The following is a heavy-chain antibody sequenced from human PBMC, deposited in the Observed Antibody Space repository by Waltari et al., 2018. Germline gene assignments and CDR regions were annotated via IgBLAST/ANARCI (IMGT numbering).Heavy chain of an antibody. CDR2: TDPGNSST. D-gene: IGHD3-22*01. Sequence: EVQLVQAGAEVKKPGESLKISCKGSGYSVTNYWIGGVRRMPGKGREVMGITDPGNSSTRYSPSFHGQVPISADKSISTAYLQWSSLKASDTAIYYCAAGITMIDPRCAFDIWGQGTMVTVSS. J-gene: IGHJ3*02. CDR3: AAGITMIDPRCAFDI. V-gene: IGHV5-51*01. CDR1: GYSVTNYW.